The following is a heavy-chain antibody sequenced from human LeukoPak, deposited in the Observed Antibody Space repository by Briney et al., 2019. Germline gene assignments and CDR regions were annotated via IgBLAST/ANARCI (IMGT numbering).Heavy chain of an antibody. J-gene: IGHJ4*02. CDR1: GFTFSSYG. CDR3: AKASGYSRGLVGY. D-gene: IGHD6-13*01. CDR2: IRYDGSNK. Sequence: GGSLRLSCAASGFTFSSYGMHWVRQAPGKRLEWVAFIRYDGSNKYYADSVKGRFTISRDNSKNTLYLQMNSLRAEDTAVYYCAKASGYSRGLVGYWGQGTLVTVSS. V-gene: IGHV3-30*02.